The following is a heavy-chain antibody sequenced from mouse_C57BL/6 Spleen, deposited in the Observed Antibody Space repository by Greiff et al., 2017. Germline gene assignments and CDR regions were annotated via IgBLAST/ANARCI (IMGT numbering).Heavy chain of an antibody. CDR3: TRDRDYDYDVGFAY. CDR1: GFTFSSYA. J-gene: IGHJ3*01. V-gene: IGHV5-9-1*02. Sequence: EVMLVESGAGLVKPGGSLKLSCAASGFTFSSYAMSWVRQTPEKRLEWVAYISSGGDYIYYADTVKGRFTISRDKARNTLYLQMSSLKSEDTAMYYCTRDRDYDYDVGFAYWGQGTLVTVSA. CDR2: ISSGGDYI. D-gene: IGHD2-4*01.